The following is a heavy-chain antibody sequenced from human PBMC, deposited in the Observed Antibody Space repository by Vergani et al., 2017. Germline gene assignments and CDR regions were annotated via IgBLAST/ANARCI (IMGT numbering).Heavy chain of an antibody. V-gene: IGHV3-30*18. Sequence: QVQLVESGGGVVQPGRSLRLSCAASGFTFSSYGMHWVRQAPGKGLGWVAVISYDGSNKYYADSVKGRFTISRDNSKNTLYLQMNSLRAEDTAVYYCAKGGIVVVIPFDYWGQGTLVTVSS. D-gene: IGHD3-22*01. CDR2: ISYDGSNK. CDR1: GFTFSSYG. CDR3: AKGGIVVVIPFDY. J-gene: IGHJ4*02.